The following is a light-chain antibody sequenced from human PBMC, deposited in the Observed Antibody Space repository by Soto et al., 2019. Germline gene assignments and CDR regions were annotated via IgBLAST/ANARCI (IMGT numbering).Light chain of an antibody. J-gene: IGLJ1*01. CDR2: LNN. V-gene: IGLV1-40*01. Sequence: QSVLTQPPSVSGAPGQRVTISCTGSSSNIGAGYTVHWYQQLPGTAPKLLIYLNNNRPSGVPDRFSGSKSATSASLAITGLQAEDEADYYCQSYDSSLSGYVFGTGTKLTVL. CDR3: QSYDSSLSGYV. CDR1: SSNIGAGYT.